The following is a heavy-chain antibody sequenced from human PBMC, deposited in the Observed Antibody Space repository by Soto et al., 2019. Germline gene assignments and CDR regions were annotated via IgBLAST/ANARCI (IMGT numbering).Heavy chain of an antibody. Sequence: ASVKVSCKASGYTFTSYGISWVRQAPGQGVEWMGWISAYNGNTNYAQKLQGRATMTTDTSTSTAYMELRSLRSDDTAVYYCARVVTMVRGVIDIPNYYYGMDVWGQGTTVTVSS. D-gene: IGHD3-10*01. V-gene: IGHV1-18*01. CDR3: ARVVTMVRGVIDIPNYYYGMDV. CDR2: ISAYNGNT. CDR1: GYTFTSYG. J-gene: IGHJ6*02.